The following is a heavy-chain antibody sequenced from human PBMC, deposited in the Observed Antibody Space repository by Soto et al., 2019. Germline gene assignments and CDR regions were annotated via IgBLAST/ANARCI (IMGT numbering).Heavy chain of an antibody. CDR3: ARDSGYGSRASVNHYLDY. CDR2: IWYDGSSQ. J-gene: IGHJ4*01. D-gene: IGHD3-10*01. CDR1: GFNFRNHG. Sequence: GGSLRLSCAASGFNFRNHGMHWVRQAPGKGLEWVAVIWYDGSSQYYADSVKGRFTISRDNRENTLYLQMNSLRAEDTAVYYCARDSGYGSRASVNHYLDYWGQGTLVTVSS. V-gene: IGHV3-33*01.